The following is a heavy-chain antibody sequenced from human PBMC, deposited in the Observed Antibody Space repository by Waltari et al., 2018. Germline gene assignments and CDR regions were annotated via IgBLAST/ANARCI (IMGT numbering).Heavy chain of an antibody. CDR3: ARESSSGTFDY. D-gene: IGHD6-19*01. CDR2: IAYDGSNK. Sequence: QVQLVESGGGVVQPGRSLRLSCAASGFTFSSYAMHWVRQAPGKGREWVAVIAYDGSNKYYADSVKGRFTISRDNSKNTLYLQMNSLRAEDTAVYYCARESSSGTFDYWGQGTLVTVSS. J-gene: IGHJ4*02. V-gene: IGHV3-30-3*01. CDR1: GFTFSSYA.